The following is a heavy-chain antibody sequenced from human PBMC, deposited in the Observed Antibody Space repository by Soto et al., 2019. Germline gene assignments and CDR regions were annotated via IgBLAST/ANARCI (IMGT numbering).Heavy chain of an antibody. V-gene: IGHV5-51*01. CDR1: GYSFTSYW. CDR3: ARGAPPSIYSGYDYYFDY. CDR2: IYPGDSDT. Sequence: PGESLKISCKGPGYSFTSYWIGWVRQMPGKGLEWMGIIYPGDSDTRYSPSFQGQVTISADKSISTAYLQWSSLKASDTAMYYCARGAPPSIYSGYDYYFDYWGQGTLVTVSS. J-gene: IGHJ4*02. D-gene: IGHD5-12*01.